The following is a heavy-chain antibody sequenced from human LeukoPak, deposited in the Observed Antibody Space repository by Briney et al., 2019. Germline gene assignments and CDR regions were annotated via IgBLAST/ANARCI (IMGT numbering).Heavy chain of an antibody. J-gene: IGHJ6*02. CDR2: IRIKPDNYAT. D-gene: IGHD3-22*01. V-gene: IGHV3-73*01. Sequence: GGSLKLSCAASGFTFSGSAIPWVRQASGKGLEWLGRIRIKPDNYATAYAASVKGRFTISRDDSKNSAYLQMDSLKAEDTAVYYCSRFDLYYDGTYASDGLDVWGQGTTVTVSS. CDR3: SRFDLYYDGTYASDGLDV. CDR1: GFTFSGSA.